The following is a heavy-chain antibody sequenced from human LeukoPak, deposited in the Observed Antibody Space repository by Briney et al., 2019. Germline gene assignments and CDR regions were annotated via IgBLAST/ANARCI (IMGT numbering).Heavy chain of an antibody. Sequence: GGSLRLSCAASGFTFSSYAMSWVCQAPGKGLEWVSAISGSGGSTYYADSVKGRFTISRDNSKNTLYLQMNSLRAEDTAVYYCAKEYCSSTSCYIVDYWGQGTLVTVSS. D-gene: IGHD2-2*02. CDR2: ISGSGGST. V-gene: IGHV3-23*01. CDR3: AKEYCSSTSCYIVDY. CDR1: GFTFSSYA. J-gene: IGHJ4*02.